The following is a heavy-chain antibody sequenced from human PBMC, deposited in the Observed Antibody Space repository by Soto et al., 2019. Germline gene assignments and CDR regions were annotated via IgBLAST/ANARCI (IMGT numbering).Heavy chain of an antibody. J-gene: IGHJ3*02. CDR3: AKEVIVGATRYGAFDI. D-gene: IGHD1-26*01. CDR2: ISGSGGST. V-gene: IGHV3-23*01. CDR1: GFTFISYA. Sequence: PGGSLRLSCAASGFTFISYAMSWVRQAPGKGLEWVSAISGSGGSTYYADSVKGRFTISRDNSKNTLYLQMNSLRAEDTAVYYCAKEVIVGATRYGAFDIWGQGTMVTVSS.